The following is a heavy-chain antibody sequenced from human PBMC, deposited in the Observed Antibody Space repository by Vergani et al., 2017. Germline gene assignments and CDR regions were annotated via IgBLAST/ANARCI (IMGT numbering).Heavy chain of an antibody. V-gene: IGHV3-30-3*01. J-gene: IGHJ4*02. CDR1: GFTFSSYA. CDR2: ISYDGSNK. CDR3: ARDFGSGSYYNGQEDYFDY. Sequence: QVQLVESGGGVVQPGRSLRLSCAASGFTFSSYAMHWVRQAPGKGLEWVAVISYDGSNKYYADSVKGRFTISRDNSKNTLYLQMNSLRAEDTAVYYCARDFGSGSYYNGQEDYFDYWGQGTLVTVSS. D-gene: IGHD3-10*01.